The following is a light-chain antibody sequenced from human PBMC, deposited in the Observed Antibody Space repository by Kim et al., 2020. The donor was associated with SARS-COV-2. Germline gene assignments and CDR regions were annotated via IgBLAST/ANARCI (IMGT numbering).Light chain of an antibody. Sequence: QSVLTQPPSMSAAPGQRVTISCSGTTSNIGDNYVYWFQHVPGTAPKLLIYANDERPSGIPDRFSASKSGASATLVITGLQTGDEADYFCATWDTSLISVVFGEGTKVTVL. CDR2: AND. CDR1: TSNIGDNY. J-gene: IGLJ2*01. V-gene: IGLV1-51*01. CDR3: ATWDTSLISVV.